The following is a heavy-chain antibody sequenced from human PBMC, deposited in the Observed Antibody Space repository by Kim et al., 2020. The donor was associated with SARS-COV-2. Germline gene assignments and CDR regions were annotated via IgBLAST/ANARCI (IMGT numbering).Heavy chain of an antibody. CDR3: ARDLTPQWIAVAGEHYFDY. D-gene: IGHD6-19*01. CDR1: GFTFSSYA. J-gene: IGHJ4*02. V-gene: IGHV3-30*04. CDR2: ISYDGSNK. Sequence: GGSLRLSCAASGFTFSSYAMHWVRQAPGKGLEWVAVISYDGSNKYYADSVKGRFTISRDNSKNTLYLQMNSLRAEDTAVYYCARDLTPQWIAVAGEHYFDYWGQGTLVTVSS.